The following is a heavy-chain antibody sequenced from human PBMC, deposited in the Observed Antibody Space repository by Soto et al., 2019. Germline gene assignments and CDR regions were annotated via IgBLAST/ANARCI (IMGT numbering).Heavy chain of an antibody. Sequence: QAQLVESGGGVVQPGRSLRLSCTASGFTFSNAVMHWVRQAPGEGLEWLAAISEDGGRTHYVDSVKGRLTISRDNSKNTLLLQMDSLTLEETAVYYCARESGSSGRAGTLQPWGQGTLVTVSS. V-gene: IGHV3-30-3*01. D-gene: IGHD3-22*01. CDR1: GFTFSNAV. CDR2: ISEDGGRT. CDR3: ARESGSSGRAGTLQP. J-gene: IGHJ1*01.